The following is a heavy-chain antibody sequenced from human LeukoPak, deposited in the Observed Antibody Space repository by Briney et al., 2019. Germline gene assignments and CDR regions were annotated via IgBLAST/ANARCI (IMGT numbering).Heavy chain of an antibody. D-gene: IGHD3-22*01. V-gene: IGHV3-30*02. J-gene: IGHJ3*02. CDR3: ARNPDYYDSSMGAFDI. Sequence: GGSLRLSCAASGFTFSSYGMHWVRQAPGKGLEWVAFTRYDGSNKYYADSVKGRFTISRDNSKNTLYLQMNSLRAEDTAVYYCARNPDYYDSSMGAFDIWGQGTMVTVSS. CDR1: GFTFSSYG. CDR2: TRYDGSNK.